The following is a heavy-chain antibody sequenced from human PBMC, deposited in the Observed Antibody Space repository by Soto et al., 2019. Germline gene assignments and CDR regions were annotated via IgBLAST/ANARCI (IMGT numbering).Heavy chain of an antibody. CDR2: ISGSGGST. D-gene: IGHD6-13*01. J-gene: IGHJ6*02. Sequence: PGGSLRLSCAASGFTFSSYAMSWVRQAPGKGLEWVSAISGSGGSTYCADSVKGQFTISRDNSKNTLYLQMNSLRAEDTAVYYCAKDLPYSSSWYSAAENYYYGMDVWGQGTTVTVSS. V-gene: IGHV3-23*01. CDR1: GFTFSSYA. CDR3: AKDLPYSSSWYSAAENYYYGMDV.